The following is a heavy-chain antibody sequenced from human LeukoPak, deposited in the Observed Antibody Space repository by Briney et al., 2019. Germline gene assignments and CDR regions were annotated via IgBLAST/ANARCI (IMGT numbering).Heavy chain of an antibody. J-gene: IGHJ4*02. CDR3: AKGGSSSPRSTFDY. D-gene: IGHD6-13*01. V-gene: IGHV3-23*01. CDR1: GFTFSSYA. CDR2: ISGSGAST. Sequence: PGGSLRLSCAASGFTFSSYAMSWVRQAPGKGLEWVSAISGSGASTYYADSVKGRFTISRDNSKNTLYLQMNSLRVEDTAVYYCAKGGSSSPRSTFDYWGQGTLLTVSS.